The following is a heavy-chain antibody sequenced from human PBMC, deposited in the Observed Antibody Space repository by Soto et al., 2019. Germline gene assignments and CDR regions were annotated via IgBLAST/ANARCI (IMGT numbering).Heavy chain of an antibody. CDR1: GLTFDDYG. CDR2: ISWDSGII. D-gene: IGHD2-15*01. V-gene: IGHV3-9*01. Sequence: EVQLVESGGGLVQPGRSLSLSCAVSGLTFDDYGMHWVRLAPGKGLECVAAISWDSGIIDYVDSVRGRFTISRDNAKRSLYLQMISLRAEDTALYYCANAVVVGQKSWGNYFGLWGQITLVTVSS. CDR3: ANAVVVGQKSWGNYFGL. J-gene: IGHJ4*02.